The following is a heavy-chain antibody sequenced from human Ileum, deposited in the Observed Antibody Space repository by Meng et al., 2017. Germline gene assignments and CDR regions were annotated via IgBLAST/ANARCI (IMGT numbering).Heavy chain of an antibody. D-gene: IGHD3-10*01. J-gene: IGHJ4*02. CDR1: GFNFSDFY. CDR3: AKSPRGIDFDD. CDR2: ISAIGNT. V-gene: IGHV3-11*01. Sequence: QVQLVESGGALVKPGGSLRLSCAASGFNFSDFYTGWVRQAPGKGLEFIAYISAIGNTYFADSFPGRVTVSRDSAQKVLYLQMTRMRAEDTAVYYCAKSPRGIDFDDWGQGILVTVSS.